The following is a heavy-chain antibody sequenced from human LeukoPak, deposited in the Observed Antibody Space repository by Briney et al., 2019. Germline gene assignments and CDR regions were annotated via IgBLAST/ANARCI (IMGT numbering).Heavy chain of an antibody. Sequence: GGSLRLSCAASGFTFSSYWIQWVRQAPGKGLVWVSRINSDGSSTKYAGSVKGRFTISRDNAKNTLFLQMNSLRAEDTAVYFYARGDYSYGSYYVEYWGQGTLVTVSS. CDR2: INSDGSST. J-gene: IGHJ4*02. D-gene: IGHD5-18*01. V-gene: IGHV3-74*01. CDR3: ARGDYSYGSYYVEY. CDR1: GFTFSSYW.